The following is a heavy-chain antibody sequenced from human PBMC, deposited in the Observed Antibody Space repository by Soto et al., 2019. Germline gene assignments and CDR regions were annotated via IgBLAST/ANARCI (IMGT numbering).Heavy chain of an antibody. CDR3: AGDPYYYGSAF. J-gene: IGHJ4*02. CDR1: GLPFSSYV. Sequence: TGGSLRLSCAASGLPFSSYVMAWVRQAPGKGLEWVSGISGGGTTIYYADSVKGRLTVSRDNAKNSLYLQMNSLRTEDTAVYYCAGDPYYYGSAFWGQGTLVTVSS. CDR2: ISGGGTTI. D-gene: IGHD3-10*01. V-gene: IGHV3-48*04.